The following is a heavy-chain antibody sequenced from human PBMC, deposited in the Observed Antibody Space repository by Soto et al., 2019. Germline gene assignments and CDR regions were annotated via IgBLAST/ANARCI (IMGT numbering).Heavy chain of an antibody. V-gene: IGHV1-3*01. CDR1: GYTFTSYA. J-gene: IGHJ4*02. CDR3: ARGAWTYYFDF. CDR2: INAGNGNT. Sequence: QVQLVQSGAEVKQPGASVKISCKASGYTFTSYAIHWVRQAPGQRLEWMGWINAGNGNTKYSHKFQGRVTITKDTSASTADMELSSLRSEDTAVYYCARGAWTYYFDFWGQGTLVTVSS.